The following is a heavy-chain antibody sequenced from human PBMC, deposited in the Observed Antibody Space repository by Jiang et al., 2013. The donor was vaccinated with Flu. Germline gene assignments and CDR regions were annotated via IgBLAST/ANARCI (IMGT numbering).Heavy chain of an antibody. CDR3: ARDRQELRGLDP. CDR1: GYTFTSYA. CDR2: INAGNGNT. J-gene: IGHJ5*02. D-gene: IGHD1-26*01. Sequence: VKVSCKASGYTFTSYAMHWVRQAPGQRLEWMGWINAGNGNTKYSQKFQGRVTITRDTSASTAYMELSSLRSEDTAVYYCARDRQELRGLDPWGQGTLVTVSS. V-gene: IGHV1-3*01.